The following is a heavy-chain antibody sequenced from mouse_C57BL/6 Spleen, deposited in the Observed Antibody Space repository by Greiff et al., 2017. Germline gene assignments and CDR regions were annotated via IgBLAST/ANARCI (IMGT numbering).Heavy chain of an antibody. Sequence: VHLVESGAELVKPGASVKLSCKASGYTFTEYTIHWVKQRSGQGLEWIGWFYPGSGSIKYNEKFKDKATLTADKSSSTVYMELSRLTSEDSAVYFCARHEMEADSSGYFDYWGQGTTLTVSS. CDR3: ARHEMEADSSGYFDY. D-gene: IGHD3-2*02. CDR2: FYPGSGSI. J-gene: IGHJ2*01. V-gene: IGHV1-62-2*01. CDR1: GYTFTEYT.